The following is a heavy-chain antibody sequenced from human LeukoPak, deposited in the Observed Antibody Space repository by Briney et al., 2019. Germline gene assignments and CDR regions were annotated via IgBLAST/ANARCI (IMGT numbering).Heavy chain of an antibody. CDR1: GGSISSSSYY. CDR3: ARGGRDGYNYAFDI. Sequence: SETLSLTCTVSGGSISSSSYYWGWIRQPPGKGLEWIGNIYYSGNTYFNPSLTSRITISVDTSKNQFSLKLSSVTAADTAVYYCARGGRDGYNYAFDIWGQGTMVTVSS. CDR2: IYYSGNT. V-gene: IGHV4-39*07. J-gene: IGHJ3*02. D-gene: IGHD5-24*01.